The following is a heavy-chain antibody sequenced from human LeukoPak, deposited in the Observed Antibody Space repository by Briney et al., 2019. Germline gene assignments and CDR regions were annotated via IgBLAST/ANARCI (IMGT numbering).Heavy chain of an antibody. J-gene: IGHJ6*03. V-gene: IGHV3-21*01. CDR3: ARVGNFYYYMDV. Sequence: GGSLRLSCAASGFTFSSYSMNWVRQAPGKGLEWVSSITSSSSYMYYADSVKGRFTISRDNAMNSLDLQMNSLRAEDTAVYYCARVGNFYYYMDVWGKGTTVTVSS. CDR2: ITSSSSYM. CDR1: GFTFSSYS.